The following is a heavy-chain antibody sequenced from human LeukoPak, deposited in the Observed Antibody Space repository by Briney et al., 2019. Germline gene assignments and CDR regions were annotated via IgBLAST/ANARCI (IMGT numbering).Heavy chain of an antibody. CDR1: GYSISSGYY. Sequence: SETLSLTCTVSGYSISSGYYWGWIRQPPGKGLEWIGSIYYSGSTYYNPSLKSRVTISVDTSKNQFSLKLSSVTAADTAVYYCARLYSNYVDYWGQGTLVTVSS. J-gene: IGHJ4*02. CDR3: ARLYSNYVDY. D-gene: IGHD4-11*01. CDR2: IYYSGST. V-gene: IGHV4-38-2*02.